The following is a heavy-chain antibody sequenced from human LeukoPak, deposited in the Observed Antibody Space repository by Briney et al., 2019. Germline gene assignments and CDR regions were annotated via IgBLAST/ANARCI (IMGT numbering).Heavy chain of an antibody. V-gene: IGHV3-66*01. D-gene: IGHD3-16*01. J-gene: IGHJ4*02. Sequence: GGSLRLSCAASGFTVSSNYMTWVRQAPGKGLEWVSVIFGGGSTYYTDSVKGRFTISRDNSKNTLFLQMNSLRVEDTAVYYCARGPGGYDNWGQGTLVTVSS. CDR2: IFGGGST. CDR1: GFTVSSNY. CDR3: ARGPGGYDN.